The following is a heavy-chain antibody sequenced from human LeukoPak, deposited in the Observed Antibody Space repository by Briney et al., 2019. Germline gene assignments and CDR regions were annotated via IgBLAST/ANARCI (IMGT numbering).Heavy chain of an antibody. Sequence: GGSLRLSCAASGFTFSSYSMNWVRQAPGKGLEWVSSISSSSSYIYYADSVKGRFTISRDNAKNSLYLQMNSLRAEDTAVYYCARGLKCSGGSCYGAGEYYFDYWGQGTLVTVSS. V-gene: IGHV3-21*01. CDR3: ARGLKCSGGSCYGAGEYYFDY. D-gene: IGHD2-15*01. CDR2: ISSSSSYI. J-gene: IGHJ4*02. CDR1: GFTFSSYS.